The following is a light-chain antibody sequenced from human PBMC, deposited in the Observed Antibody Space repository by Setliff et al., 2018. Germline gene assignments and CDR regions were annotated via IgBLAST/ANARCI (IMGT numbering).Light chain of an antibody. CDR1: SSDVGGYNS. CDR3: CSYGGTLYV. V-gene: IGLV2-11*01. J-gene: IGLJ1*01. Sequence: QSVLTQPASVSGSPGQSVTISCTGTSSDVGGYNSVSWYQQHPDKPPKLIIYDVSTRPSGVPDRFSGSKSGNTASLTISGLQAEDEVDYYCCSYGGTLYVFGTGTKV. CDR2: DVS.